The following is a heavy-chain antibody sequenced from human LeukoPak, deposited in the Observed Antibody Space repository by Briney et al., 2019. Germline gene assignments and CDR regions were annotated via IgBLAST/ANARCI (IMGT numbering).Heavy chain of an antibody. D-gene: IGHD3/OR15-3a*01. CDR1: GYSFSTYW. CDR2: IYPGDSDT. Sequence: KAGESLKISCEGSGYSFSTYWIGWVRQMPGKGLEWMGIIYPGDSDTRYSPSFQGQVTISADKSIRTAYLQWSSLKASDTAMYYCARSFGTGSSNYYFAYWGQGTLVTVSS. CDR3: ARSFGTGSSNYYFAY. J-gene: IGHJ4*02. V-gene: IGHV5-51*01.